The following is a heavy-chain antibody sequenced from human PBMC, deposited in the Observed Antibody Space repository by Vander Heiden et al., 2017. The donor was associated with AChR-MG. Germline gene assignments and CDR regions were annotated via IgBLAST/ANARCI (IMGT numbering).Heavy chain of an antibody. CDR3: ARDGAVAGAGGFDY. J-gene: IGHJ4*02. CDR1: GFTFSSYG. V-gene: IGHV3-33*01. D-gene: IGHD6-19*01. Sequence: QVQLVESGGGVVQPGRSLRLPCAASGFTFSSYGMHWVRQAPGKGLEWVAVIWYDGSNKYYADSVKGRFTISRDNSKNTLYLQMNSLRAEDTAVYYCARDGAVAGAGGFDYWGQGTLVTVSS. CDR2: IWYDGSNK.